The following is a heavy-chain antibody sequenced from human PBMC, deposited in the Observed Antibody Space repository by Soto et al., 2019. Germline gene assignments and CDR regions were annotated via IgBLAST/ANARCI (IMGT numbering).Heavy chain of an antibody. V-gene: IGHV1-46*03. D-gene: IGHD1-26*01. Sequence: ASVKVSCMASGYRFTSYYMHWVRQAPGQGLEWMGIINPSGGSTRYAQKFQGRVTMTRDTSTSTVYMELSSLRSEDTAVYYCARDSEIVTAATYYYYYIDVWG. J-gene: IGHJ6*03. CDR3: ARDSEIVTAATYYYYYIDV. CDR2: INPSGGST. CDR1: GYRFTSYY.